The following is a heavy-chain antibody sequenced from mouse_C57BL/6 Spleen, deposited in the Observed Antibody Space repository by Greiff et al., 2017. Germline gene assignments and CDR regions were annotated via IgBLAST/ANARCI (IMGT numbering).Heavy chain of an antibody. CDR1: GYTFTSYW. J-gene: IGHJ4*01. D-gene: IGHD3-2*02. V-gene: IGHV1-64*01. Sequence: VQLQQPGAELVKPGASVKLSCKASGYTFTSYWMHWVKQRPGQGLEWIGMIHPNSGSTNNNEKLKSKATLTVDKSTSTAYMQLSSLTSEDSAVYYWSRQLRLRNYAMDYWGQGTSVTVSS. CDR3: SRQLRLRNYAMDY. CDR2: IHPNSGST.